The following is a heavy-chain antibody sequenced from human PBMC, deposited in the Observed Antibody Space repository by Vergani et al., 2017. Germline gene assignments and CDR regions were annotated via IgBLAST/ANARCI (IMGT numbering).Heavy chain of an antibody. CDR3: ARGSPYYDILTGYYKGTWYFDL. J-gene: IGHJ2*01. CDR2: INPNSGGT. V-gene: IGHV1-2*02. D-gene: IGHD3-9*01. Sequence: QVQLVQSGAEVKKPGASVKVSCKASGYTFTGYYLHWVRQAPGQGLEWMGWINPNSGGTNYAQKFQGRVTMTRDTSIRTAYMELCRLRSDDTAVYYCARGSPYYDILTGYYKGTWYFDLWGRGTLVTVSS. CDR1: GYTFTGYY.